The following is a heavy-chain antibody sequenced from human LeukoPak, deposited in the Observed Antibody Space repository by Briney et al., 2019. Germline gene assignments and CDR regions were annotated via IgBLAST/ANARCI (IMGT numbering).Heavy chain of an antibody. D-gene: IGHD3-16*01. CDR1: GYIFTGYY. CDR2: INANSGGT. V-gene: IGHV1-2*02. Sequence: ASVKVSCKASGYIFTGYYMHWVRQAPGQGLEWMGWINANSGGTKYAQKFRGRVTITADKSTRTAYMELSSLRSEDTAVYYCARDNDSRDPPHFDYWGQGTLVTVSS. CDR3: ARDNDSRDPPHFDY. J-gene: IGHJ4*02.